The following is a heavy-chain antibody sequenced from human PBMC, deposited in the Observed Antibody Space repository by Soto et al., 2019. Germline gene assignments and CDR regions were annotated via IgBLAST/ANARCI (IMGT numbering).Heavy chain of an antibody. CDR3: ARGGRYYGSGSSGRLDY. CDR2: INHSGST. CDR1: GGSFSGYY. V-gene: IGHV4-34*01. Sequence: SETLSLTCAVYGGSFSGYYWSWIRQPPGRGLEWIGEINHSGSTNYNPSLKSRLTISVDTSKNQFSLKLTSVTAADTAVYYCARGGRYYGSGSSGRLDYWGQGTLVTVSS. D-gene: IGHD3-10*01. J-gene: IGHJ4*02.